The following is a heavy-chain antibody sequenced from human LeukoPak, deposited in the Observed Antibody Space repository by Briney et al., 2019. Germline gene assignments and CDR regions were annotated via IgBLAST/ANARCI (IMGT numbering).Heavy chain of an antibody. Sequence: GGSLRLSCAASGFTFSSYAMHWVRQAPGKGLEWVAVISYDGSNKYYADSVKGRFTISRDNSKNTLYLQMNSLRAEDTAVYYCARGDLRYSYGHFDYWGQGTLVTVSS. J-gene: IGHJ4*02. CDR3: ARGDLRYSYGHFDY. CDR2: ISYDGSNK. D-gene: IGHD5-18*01. V-gene: IGHV3-30*04. CDR1: GFTFSSYA.